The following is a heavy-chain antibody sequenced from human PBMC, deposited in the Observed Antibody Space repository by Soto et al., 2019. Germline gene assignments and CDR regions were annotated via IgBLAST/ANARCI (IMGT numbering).Heavy chain of an antibody. CDR3: VRDSHGDY. CDR1: DFTFSNYW. CDR2: IDHDGPT. V-gene: IGHV3-74*01. J-gene: IGHJ4*02. Sequence: EVQLVESGGGLVQPGGSLRLSCAGSDFTFSNYWMHWVRQAPGKGLEWVSRIDHDGPTDYADSVRGRFTISRDNAENTLYLQMNSLRPEDTAVYYCVRDSHGDYWGQGTLVTVSS.